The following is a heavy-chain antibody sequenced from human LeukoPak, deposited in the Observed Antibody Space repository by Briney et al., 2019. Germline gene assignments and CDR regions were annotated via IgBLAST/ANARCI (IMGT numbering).Heavy chain of an antibody. V-gene: IGHV4-34*01. CDR2: INHSGST. J-gene: IGHJ4*02. Sequence: PSETLSLTCAVYGGSFSGYYWSWIRQPPGKGLEWIGEINHSGSTNYNPSLKSRVTISVDTSKNQFSLKPSSVTAADTAVYYCARGTSPDYWGQGTLVTVSS. D-gene: IGHD2-2*01. CDR3: ARGTSPDY. CDR1: GGSFSGYY.